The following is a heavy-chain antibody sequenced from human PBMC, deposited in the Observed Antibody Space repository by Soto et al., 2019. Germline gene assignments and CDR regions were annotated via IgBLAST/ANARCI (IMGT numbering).Heavy chain of an antibody. CDR1: GFTFSSYA. CDR3: ANADRLWGSSSWFDY. V-gene: IGHV3-23*01. Sequence: EVQLLESGGGLVQPGGSLRLSCAASGFTFSSYAMSWVRQAPGKGLEWVSAISGSGGSTYYADSVKGRVTISRDKSKHTLYLQMNSLRAEDTAVYYCANADRLWGSSSWFDYWGQGTLVTVSS. CDR2: ISGSGGST. J-gene: IGHJ4*02. D-gene: IGHD6-13*01.